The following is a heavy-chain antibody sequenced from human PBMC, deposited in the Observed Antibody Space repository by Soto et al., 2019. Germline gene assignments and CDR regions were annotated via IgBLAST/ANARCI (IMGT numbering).Heavy chain of an antibody. D-gene: IGHD1-26*01. J-gene: IGHJ4*02. CDR3: ARGCGGTMNDY. CDR2: ISYDGSNT. V-gene: IGHV3-30-3*01. CDR1: GFTFSSYA. Sequence: QVQLVESGGGVVQPGRSLRLSCAASGFTFSSYAMHWVRQAPGKGLEWVAVISYDGSNTYYADSVKGRFTISRDNSKNTLYLQMNSLRAEDTAVYYCARGCGGTMNDYWGQGTLVTVSS.